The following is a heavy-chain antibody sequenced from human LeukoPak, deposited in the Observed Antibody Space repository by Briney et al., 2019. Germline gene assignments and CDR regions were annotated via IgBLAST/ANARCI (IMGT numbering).Heavy chain of an antibody. Sequence: ASVTVSFKASGYTFTDYYMHWVRQAPGQGLAWMGWINPNSGGTNYAQKLQGRVTMTRDTSISTAYMDLSRPRSDETAVYYCARVAVGYSSGWYNDWGQGTLVAVSS. J-gene: IGHJ4*02. V-gene: IGHV1-2*02. CDR2: INPNSGGT. CDR3: ARVAVGYSSGWYND. CDR1: GYTFTDYY. D-gene: IGHD6-19*01.